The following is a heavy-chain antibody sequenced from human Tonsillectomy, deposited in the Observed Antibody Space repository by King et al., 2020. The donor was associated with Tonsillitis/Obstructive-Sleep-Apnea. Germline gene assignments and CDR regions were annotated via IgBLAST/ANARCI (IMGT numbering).Heavy chain of an antibody. V-gene: IGHV3-23*04. Sequence: VQLVESGGGLVQPGGSLRLSCAASGFTFSSYAMSWVRQAPGKGLEWVSGISGSGGSTYYADSVKGRFTISRDNSKNTLYLQMNSLRAEDTAVYYCAKEREDIVVVPAAVYYCGLDVWGQGTTVTVSS. J-gene: IGHJ6*02. CDR1: GFTFSSYA. CDR3: AKEREDIVVVPAAVYYCGLDV. D-gene: IGHD2-2*01. CDR2: ISGSGGST.